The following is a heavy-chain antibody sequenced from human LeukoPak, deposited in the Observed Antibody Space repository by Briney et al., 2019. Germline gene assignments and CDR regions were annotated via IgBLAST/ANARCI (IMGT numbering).Heavy chain of an antibody. J-gene: IGHJ4*02. V-gene: IGHV4-39*01. D-gene: IGHD3-22*01. Sequence: SETLSLTCTVSGGSISSSSYYWGWIRQPPGKGLEWIGSIYYSGSTYYNPSLKSRVTISVDTSKNQFSLKLSSVTAADTAVYYCAATYYYDSSGCYWGQGTLVTVSS. CDR2: IYYSGST. CDR3: AATYYYDSSGCY. CDR1: GGSISSSSYY.